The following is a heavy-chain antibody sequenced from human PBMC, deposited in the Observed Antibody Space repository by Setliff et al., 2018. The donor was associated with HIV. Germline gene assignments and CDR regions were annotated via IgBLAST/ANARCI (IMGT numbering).Heavy chain of an antibody. Sequence: ASVKVSCKASGGNFNIYGVTWVRQTPGQGLEWMGGVSAYHHKTNYAQKLQGRVTMTTDTSTSTAYMELRSLRSDDTAVYYCARYRPRSYDDILTGFGRFDYWGQGSLVTVSS. J-gene: IGHJ4*02. CDR2: VSAYHHKT. V-gene: IGHV1-18*01. CDR3: ARYRPRSYDDILTGFGRFDY. CDR1: GGNFNIYG. D-gene: IGHD3-9*01.